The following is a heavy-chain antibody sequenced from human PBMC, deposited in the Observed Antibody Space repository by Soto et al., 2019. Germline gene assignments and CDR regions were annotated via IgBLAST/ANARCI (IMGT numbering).Heavy chain of an antibody. Sequence: EVQVVESGGGLVQPGGSLRLSCVVAGFTFDSHWMHWVRQVPGKGLVWVSRINSDGYTANYADSVKGRFTISRENAMQTLYLQMNRLTAEDTAVYYCAAARLTSSSIPHYWGQGTLVTVAS. J-gene: IGHJ4*02. CDR2: INSDGYTA. CDR1: GFTFDSHW. D-gene: IGHD6-6*01. V-gene: IGHV3-74*01. CDR3: AAARLTSSSIPHY.